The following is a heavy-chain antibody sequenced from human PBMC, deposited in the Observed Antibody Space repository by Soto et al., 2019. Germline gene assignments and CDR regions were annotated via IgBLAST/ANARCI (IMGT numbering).Heavy chain of an antibody. V-gene: IGHV3-72*01. D-gene: IGHD5-12*01. CDR1: GVTLSDHT. Sequence: EVQVVESGGGMVQPGGSLRLSCAASGVTLSDHTIDWVRQAPGKGLEWVGRSRPRTEHYNTEYAASVKGRFIFSRDDSTSSMYLQMNSLKTEDTAIYFCAVDTVGTGSFWGQGTLVTASS. CDR3: AVDTVGTGSF. J-gene: IGHJ4*02. CDR2: SRPRTEHYNT.